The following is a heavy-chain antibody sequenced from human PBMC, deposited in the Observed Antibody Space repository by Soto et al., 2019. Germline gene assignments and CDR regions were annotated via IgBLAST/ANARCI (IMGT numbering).Heavy chain of an antibody. J-gene: IGHJ6*02. D-gene: IGHD1-20*01. V-gene: IGHV1-2*02. CDR2: INPNSGGT. Sequence: VELSWEARGYGITGSYMCWVQHSTRQGLEWMGWINPNSGGTNYAQKFQGRVTMTRDTSISTAYMELSRLRSDDTAVYYCARKRAITGTPYYYYGMDVWGQGTTVTVSS. CDR1: GYGITGSY. CDR3: ARKRAITGTPYYYYGMDV.